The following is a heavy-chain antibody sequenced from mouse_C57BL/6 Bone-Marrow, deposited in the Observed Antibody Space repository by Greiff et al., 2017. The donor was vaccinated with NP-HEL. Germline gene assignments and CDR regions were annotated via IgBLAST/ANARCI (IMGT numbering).Heavy chain of an antibody. V-gene: IGHV1-72*01. D-gene: IGHD1-1*01. Sequence: QVQLKQSGADLVKPGASVKLSCKASGYTFTSYWMHWVKQRPGRGLEWIGRIDPNSGGTKFNEKFKTKATLTVDKPSSTAYMQLSSLTSEDSAVYYCARYYYGSRGWYFEVWGTGTTVTVSS. CDR2: IDPNSGGT. CDR3: ARYYYGSRGWYFEV. CDR1: GYTFTSYW. J-gene: IGHJ1*03.